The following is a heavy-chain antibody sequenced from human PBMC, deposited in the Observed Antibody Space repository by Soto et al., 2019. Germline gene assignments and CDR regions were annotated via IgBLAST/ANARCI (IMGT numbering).Heavy chain of an antibody. CDR1: GGSFSGYY. CDR3: ARTGYSSGWYKAAFDI. Sequence: QVQLQQWGAGLLKPSEALSLTCAVYGGSFSGYYWSWIRQPPGKGLEWIGEINHSGSTNYNPSLKSRVTISVDTSKNQFSLKLSSVTAADTAVYYCARTGYSSGWYKAAFDIWGQGTMDTVSS. D-gene: IGHD6-19*01. V-gene: IGHV4-34*01. J-gene: IGHJ3*02. CDR2: INHSGST.